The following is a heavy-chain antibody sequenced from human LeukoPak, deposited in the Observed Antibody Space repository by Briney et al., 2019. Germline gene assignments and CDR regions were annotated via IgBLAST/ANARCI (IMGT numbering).Heavy chain of an antibody. CDR1: GFTFSSYA. CDR3: AKKKRFYCSSTSCPPYYYMDV. D-gene: IGHD2-2*01. CDR2: ISGSGGST. Sequence: GGSLTLSCAASGFTFSSYAMSWVRQAPGKGLEWVSAISGSGGSTYYADSVKGRFTISRDNSKNTLYLQMNSLRAEDTAVYYCAKKKRFYCSSTSCPPYYYMDVWGKGTTVTVSS. J-gene: IGHJ6*03. V-gene: IGHV3-23*01.